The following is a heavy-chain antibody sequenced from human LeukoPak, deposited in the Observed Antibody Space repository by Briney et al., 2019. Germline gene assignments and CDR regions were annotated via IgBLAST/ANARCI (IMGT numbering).Heavy chain of an antibody. V-gene: IGHV3-33*01. CDR1: GFTFSSYG. Sequence: GRSLRLSCAASGFTFSSYGMHWVRQAPGKGLEWVAVIWYDGSNKYYADSVKGRFTISRDNSKNTLYLQMNSLRAEDTAVYYRARDGNIAVAGLYYYYGMDVWGQGTTVTVSS. CDR2: IWYDGSNK. D-gene: IGHD6-19*01. CDR3: ARDGNIAVAGLYYYYGMDV. J-gene: IGHJ6*02.